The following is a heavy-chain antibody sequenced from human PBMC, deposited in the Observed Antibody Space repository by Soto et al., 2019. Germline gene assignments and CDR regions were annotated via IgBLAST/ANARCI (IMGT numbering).Heavy chain of an antibody. Sequence: GASVKVSCKTSGGTFSLYSINWVRQAPGQGLEWMGGIIPIFGTADYAQNFHSRVTISADESTSTAYMELSSLTSEDTAVYYCARDTLHSSSEECFDYWGQGTLVTVSS. D-gene: IGHD6-6*01. CDR1: GGTFSLYS. CDR3: ARDTLHSSSEECFDY. J-gene: IGHJ4*02. CDR2: IIPIFGTA. V-gene: IGHV1-69*13.